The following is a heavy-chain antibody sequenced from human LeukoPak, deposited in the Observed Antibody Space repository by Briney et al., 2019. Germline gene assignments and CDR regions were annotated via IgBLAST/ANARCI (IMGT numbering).Heavy chain of an antibody. CDR2: ISYIDVET. CDR3: AKRTRDGFNTPIDF. Sequence: GGSLRLSCAASGFTLSNYAMNWVRQAPGKGLEWVSGISYIDVETYYADSVKGRFTISSDNSMNTLYLQMDSLTVEDTAVYYCAKRTRDGFNTPIDFWGQGTLVAVS. CDR1: GFTLSNYA. V-gene: IGHV3-23*01. J-gene: IGHJ4*02. D-gene: IGHD5-24*01.